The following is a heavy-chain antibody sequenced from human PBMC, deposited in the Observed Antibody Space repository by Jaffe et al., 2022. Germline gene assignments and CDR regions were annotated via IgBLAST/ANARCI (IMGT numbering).Heavy chain of an antibody. CDR1: GGSFSGYY. V-gene: IGHV4-34*01. J-gene: IGHJ6*03. CDR2: INHSGST. Sequence: QVQLQQWGAGLLKPSETLSLTCAVYGGSFSGYYWSWIRQPPGKGLEWIGEINHSGSTNYNPSLKSRVTISVDTSKNQFSLKLSSVTAADTAVYYCARGSLAGLYYYYYYMDVWGKGTTVTVSS. D-gene: IGHD6-19*01. CDR3: ARGSLAGLYYYYYYMDV.